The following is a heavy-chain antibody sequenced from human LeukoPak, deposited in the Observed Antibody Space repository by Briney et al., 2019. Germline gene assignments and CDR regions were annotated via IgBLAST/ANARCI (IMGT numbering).Heavy chain of an antibody. CDR2: FDPEDGET. CDR1: GYTLTELS. Sequence: SVRFSCKVSGYTLTELSMHWVRQAPGKGLEWMGGFDPEDGETIYAQKFQGRVTMTEDTSTDTAYMELSSLRSEDTAVYYCATTNYGSGSYYPDYWGQGTLVTVSS. CDR3: ATTNYGSGSYYPDY. V-gene: IGHV1-24*01. D-gene: IGHD3-10*01. J-gene: IGHJ4*02.